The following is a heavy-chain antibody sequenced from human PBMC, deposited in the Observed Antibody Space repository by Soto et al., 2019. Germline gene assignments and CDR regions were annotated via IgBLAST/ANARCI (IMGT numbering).Heavy chain of an antibody. CDR3: ARDPGRVTGAFDI. Sequence: GASVKVSCKASGGTFSSYTISWVRQAPGQGLEWMGRVIPILGIANYAQKLQGRVTITADKSTSTAYMELRSLRSDDTAVYYCARDPGRVTGAFDIWGQGTMVTVSS. CDR1: GGTFSSYT. V-gene: IGHV1-69*04. J-gene: IGHJ3*02. CDR2: VIPILGIA. D-gene: IGHD2-15*01.